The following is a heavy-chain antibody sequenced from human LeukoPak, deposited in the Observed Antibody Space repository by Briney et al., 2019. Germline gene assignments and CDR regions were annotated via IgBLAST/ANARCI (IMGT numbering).Heavy chain of an antibody. D-gene: IGHD2-21*02. CDR2: IYYSGST. V-gene: IGHV4-30-4*08. CDR1: GGSISSGDYY. CDR3: AREVVTAIPNWFDP. J-gene: IGHJ5*02. Sequence: TLSLTCTVSGGSISSGDYYWSWIRQPPGKGLEWIGYIYYSGSTYYNPSLRSRVTISVDTSKNQFSLKLSSVTAADTAVYYCAREVVTAIPNWFDPWGQGTLVTVSS.